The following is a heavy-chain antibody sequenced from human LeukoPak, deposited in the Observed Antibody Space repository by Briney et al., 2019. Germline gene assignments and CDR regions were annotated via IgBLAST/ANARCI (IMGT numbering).Heavy chain of an antibody. CDR1: GFTFSSYA. J-gene: IGHJ4*02. CDR2: ISCSGGST. V-gene: IGHV3-23*01. Sequence: GGSLRLSCAASGFTFSSYAMSWVRQAPGKGLEWVSAISCSGGSTYYADSVKGRFTISRDNSKNTLYLQMNSLRAEDTAVYYCAKDLRRAVAGTGYWGQGTLVTVSS. D-gene: IGHD6-19*01. CDR3: AKDLRRAVAGTGY.